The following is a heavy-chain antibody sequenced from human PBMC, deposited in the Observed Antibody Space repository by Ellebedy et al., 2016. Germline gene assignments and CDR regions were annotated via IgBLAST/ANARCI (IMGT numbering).Heavy chain of an antibody. V-gene: IGHV4-34*01. J-gene: IGHJ5*02. D-gene: IGHD3-10*01. CDR1: GGSFSDYY. Sequence: SETLSLTXAVFGGSFSDYYWSWIRQPPGKGLEWIGEINHRGSTKYNPSLKSRVTISVDTSKNQFSLKLSSVTAADTAVYYCARGWRGNWFDPWGQGTLVTVSS. CDR3: ARGWRGNWFDP. CDR2: INHRGST.